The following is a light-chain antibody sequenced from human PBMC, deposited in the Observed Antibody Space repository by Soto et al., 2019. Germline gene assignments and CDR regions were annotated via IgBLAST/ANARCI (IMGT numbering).Light chain of an antibody. J-gene: IGKJ4*01. Sequence: DIQMTQSPPSLSASVGDRVTITCRASETITDCVNWYQLKPGKAPKLLIYSASNLQPGVPSRFSGSGYGTDFTLTLSGLQHEDSATYYCQQNFSPFVTFGAGTKVEV. CDR3: QQNFSPFVT. CDR1: ETITDC. CDR2: SAS. V-gene: IGKV1-39*01.